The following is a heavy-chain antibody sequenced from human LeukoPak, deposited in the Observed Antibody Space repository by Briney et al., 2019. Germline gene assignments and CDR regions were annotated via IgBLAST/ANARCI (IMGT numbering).Heavy chain of an antibody. CDR1: GYTFTGYY. Sequence: ASVKVSCKASGYTFTGYYMHWVRQAPGQGLEWMGWINPNSGGTNYAQKFQGRVTMTRDTSISTAYMELSRLRSDDTAVYYCARALGVTIFGVVRSGFDYWGQGTLVTVPS. CDR2: INPNSGGT. J-gene: IGHJ4*02. D-gene: IGHD3-3*01. V-gene: IGHV1-2*02. CDR3: ARALGVTIFGVVRSGFDY.